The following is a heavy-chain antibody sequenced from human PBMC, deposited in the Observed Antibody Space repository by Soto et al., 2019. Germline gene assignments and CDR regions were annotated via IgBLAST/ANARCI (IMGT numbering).Heavy chain of an antibody. D-gene: IGHD3-10*01. Sequence: SETLSLTCTISGAFVNRYYWSWIRQPAGKGLEWIGHIYNSGSTNYNPSLKSRVSMSLDTSKKQFSLRLSSVTAADTAVYYCARHPSGGYYNGCFDPWGQGTLVTACS. CDR3: ARHPSGGYYNGCFDP. CDR1: GAFVNRYY. CDR2: IYNSGST. J-gene: IGHJ5*02. V-gene: IGHV4-4*07.